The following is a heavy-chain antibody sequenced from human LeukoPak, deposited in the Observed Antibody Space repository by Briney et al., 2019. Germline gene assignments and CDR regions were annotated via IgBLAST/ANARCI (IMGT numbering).Heavy chain of an antibody. CDR1: GFTFSSYL. Sequence: GGSLRLSCAASGFTFSSYLMSWVRQAPGKGLEWVANIKQDGSEKYYVDSVKGRFTISRDNAKNSLYLQMNSLRAEDTAVYYCARDIRFGELDYWGQGTLVTVSS. D-gene: IGHD3-10*01. CDR3: ARDIRFGELDY. J-gene: IGHJ4*02. V-gene: IGHV3-7*01. CDR2: IKQDGSEK.